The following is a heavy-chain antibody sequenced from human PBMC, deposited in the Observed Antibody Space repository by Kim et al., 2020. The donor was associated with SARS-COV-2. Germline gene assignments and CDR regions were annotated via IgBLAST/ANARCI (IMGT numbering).Heavy chain of an antibody. CDR3: ARDEVPTILGMEDV. V-gene: IGHV1-2*02. CDR2: IDPKSGDT. J-gene: IGHJ6*02. CDR1: GYAFTDYI. Sequence: ASVKVSCKASGYAFTDYIIHWVRQAPGQGLEWMGWIDPKSGDTHYAQSFQGRVTMTRDTSVSTAYLDLSRLTSDDTAVYYCARDEVPTILGMEDVWGQWITVTVSS. D-gene: IGHD3-16*01.